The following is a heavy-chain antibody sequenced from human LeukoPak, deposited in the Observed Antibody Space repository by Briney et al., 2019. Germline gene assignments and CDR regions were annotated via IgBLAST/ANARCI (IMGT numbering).Heavy chain of an antibody. D-gene: IGHD3/OR15-3a*01. CDR3: ARDNSPRGLLDDAFDI. CDR1: GGSVSSSSYY. CDR2: IYYSGST. Sequence: SETLSLTCTVSGGSVSSSSYYWGWIRQPPGKGLEWIGSIYYSGSTYYNPSLKSRVTISVDTSKNQFSLKLSSVTAADTAVYYCARDNSPRGLLDDAFDIWGQGTMVTVSS. V-gene: IGHV4-39*07. J-gene: IGHJ3*02.